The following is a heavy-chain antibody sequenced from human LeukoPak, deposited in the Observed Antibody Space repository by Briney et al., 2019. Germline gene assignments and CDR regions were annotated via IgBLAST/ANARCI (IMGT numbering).Heavy chain of an antibody. Sequence: GGSLRLSCAASGFTFSSYGMHWVRQASGKGLEWVAFMSYDGSNKYYADSVKGRFTISRDNSKNTLYLQMNSLRAEDTALYYCAKNTVAATWGPFDYWGQGTLVTVSS. CDR1: GFTFSSYG. CDR3: AKNTVAATWGPFDY. V-gene: IGHV3-30*18. J-gene: IGHJ4*02. CDR2: MSYDGSNK. D-gene: IGHD6-19*01.